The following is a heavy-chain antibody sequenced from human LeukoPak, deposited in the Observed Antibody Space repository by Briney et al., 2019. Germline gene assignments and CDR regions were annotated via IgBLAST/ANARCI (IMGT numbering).Heavy chain of an antibody. J-gene: IGHJ4*02. CDR2: IYSGGST. V-gene: IGHV3-66*01. D-gene: IGHD3-10*01. CDR1: GFTVSSNY. CDR3: AKERYYYGSGTNFDY. Sequence: PGGSPRLSCAASGFTVSSNYMSWVRQAPGKGLEWVSVIYSGGSTYYADSVKGRFTISRDNSKNTLYLQMNSLRAEDTAVYYCAKERYYYGSGTNFDYWGQGTLVTVSS.